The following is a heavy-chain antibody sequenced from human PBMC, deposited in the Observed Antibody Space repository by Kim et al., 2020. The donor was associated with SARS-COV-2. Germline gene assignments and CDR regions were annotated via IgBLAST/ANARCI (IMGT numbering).Heavy chain of an antibody. CDR3: ARGGYCSGGTCGLIDY. V-gene: IGHV4-30-2*04. Sequence: LKSRVTMSVDTSKNQFSLKLSSLTAADTAVYYCARGGYCSGGTCGLIDYWGQGTLVTVSS. D-gene: IGHD2-15*01. J-gene: IGHJ4*02.